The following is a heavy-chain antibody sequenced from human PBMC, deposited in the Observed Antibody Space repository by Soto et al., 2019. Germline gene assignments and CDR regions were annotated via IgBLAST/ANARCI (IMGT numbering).Heavy chain of an antibody. J-gene: IGHJ4*02. Sequence: QVQLVQSGAEVKKPGASVKVSCKASGYTFTSYGISWVRQAPGQGLEWMGWISAYNGNTNYAQKLQGRVTMTTDTATSTAYLEVRSLRSDDKAVYYCARSGITYYYDSSGYYYCDYCGQGAPVTVSS. CDR2: ISAYNGNT. CDR1: GYTFTSYG. CDR3: ARSGITYYYDSSGYYYCDY. V-gene: IGHV1-18*04. D-gene: IGHD3-22*01.